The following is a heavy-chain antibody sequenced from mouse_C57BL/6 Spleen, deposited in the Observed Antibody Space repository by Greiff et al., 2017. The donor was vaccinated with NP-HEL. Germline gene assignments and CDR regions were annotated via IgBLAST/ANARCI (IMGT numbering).Heavy chain of an antibody. CDR2: IAPSDSYT. D-gene: IGHD1-1*01. Sequence: QVQLQQPGAELVRPGTSVKLSCKASGYTFTSYWMHWVKQRPGQGLEWIGVIAPSDSYTNYNQKFKGKATLTVDTSSSTAYMQLSSLTSEDSAVYYCARPFYYGSSYGFAYWGQGTLVTVSA. J-gene: IGHJ3*01. V-gene: IGHV1-59*01. CDR3: ARPFYYGSSYGFAY. CDR1: GYTFTSYW.